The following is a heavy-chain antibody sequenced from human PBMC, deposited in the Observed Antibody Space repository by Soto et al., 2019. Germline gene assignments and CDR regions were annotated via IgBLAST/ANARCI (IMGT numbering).Heavy chain of an antibody. J-gene: IGHJ4*02. CDR1: GFTFSNYA. Sequence: EVQVLESGGGLVQPGGSLRLSCAASGFTFSNYAMSWVRQAPGKGLEWVSSISGSGGTTYYADSVKGRLTLSRDNSKNTLYLQMNRLRVEDTAVYYCAKNKMGYYLAYWGQGTLVTVSS. D-gene: IGHD3-10*01. CDR2: ISGSGGTT. V-gene: IGHV3-23*01. CDR3: AKNKMGYYLAY.